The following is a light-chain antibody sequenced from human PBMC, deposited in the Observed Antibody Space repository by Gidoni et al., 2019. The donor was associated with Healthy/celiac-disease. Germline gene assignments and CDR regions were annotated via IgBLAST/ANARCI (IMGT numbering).Light chain of an antibody. CDR3: QQYYSTPFA. Sequence: DIAMTQSPDSLAVSLGERATINCKSSQSVLYSSNNKNYLAWYQQKPGQPPKLLIYWASTRESGVPDRFSGSGSGTDFTLPISSLQAEDVAVYYCQQYYSTPFAVGPGTKVDIK. V-gene: IGKV4-1*01. J-gene: IGKJ3*01. CDR2: WAS. CDR1: QSVLYSSNNKNY.